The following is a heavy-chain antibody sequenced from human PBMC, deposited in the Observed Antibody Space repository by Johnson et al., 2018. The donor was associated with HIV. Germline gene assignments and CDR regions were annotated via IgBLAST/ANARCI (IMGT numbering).Heavy chain of an antibody. J-gene: IGHJ3*02. D-gene: IGHD5-12*01. V-gene: IGHV3-9*01. Sequence: VQLVESGGGVVQPGGSLRLSCAASGFTFSSYVMHWVRQAPGKGLEWVSGLSWNSGSIAYADSVKGRFTISRDNAKDSLFLQMNTLRAEDTALDYCVRGRIVATIAKAQDDAFDIWGQGTMVTVSS. CDR2: LSWNSGSI. CDR1: GFTFSSYV. CDR3: VRGRIVATIAKAQDDAFDI.